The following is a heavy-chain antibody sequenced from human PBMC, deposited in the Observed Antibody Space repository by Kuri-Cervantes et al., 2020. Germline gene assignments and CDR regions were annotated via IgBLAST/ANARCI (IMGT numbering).Heavy chain of an antibody. CDR1: GFTFSSYA. CDR3: AKDPDGDNLDY. D-gene: IGHD4-17*01. V-gene: IGHV3-23*01. Sequence: GESLKISCAASGFTFSSYAMHWVRQAPGKGLEWVSAISGSGGSTYYADSVKGRFTISRDNPKNTLYLQMNSLRAEDTAVYYCAKDPDGDNLDYWGQGTLVTVSS. CDR2: ISGSGGST. J-gene: IGHJ4*02.